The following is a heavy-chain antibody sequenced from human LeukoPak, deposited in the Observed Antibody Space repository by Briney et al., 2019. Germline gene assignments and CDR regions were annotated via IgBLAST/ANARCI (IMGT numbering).Heavy chain of an antibody. CDR3: ARDDYYDSSGYTAFDI. V-gene: IGHV1-18*01. Sequence: ASVKVSCKASGYTFTSYGISWVRQAPGQGLEWMGWISAYNGNTNYAQKLQSRVTMTTDTSTSTAYMELRSLRSEDTAVYYCARDDYYDSSGYTAFDIWGQGTMVTVSS. CDR2: ISAYNGNT. J-gene: IGHJ3*02. CDR1: GYTFTSYG. D-gene: IGHD3-22*01.